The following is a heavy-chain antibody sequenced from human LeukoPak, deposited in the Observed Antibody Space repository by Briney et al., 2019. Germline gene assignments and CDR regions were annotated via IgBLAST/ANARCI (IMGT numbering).Heavy chain of an antibody. Sequence: PSQTLSLTCAVSGGSISSGGYSWSWIRQPPGKGLEWIGYIYHSGSTYYNSSLKSRVTISVDTSKNQFSLKLSSVTAADTAVYYCARHSGTRWYSSSWYDWFDPWGQGTLVTVSS. V-gene: IGHV4-30-2*03. CDR1: GGSISSGGYS. D-gene: IGHD6-13*01. CDR3: ARHSGTRWYSSSWYDWFDP. J-gene: IGHJ5*02. CDR2: IYHSGST.